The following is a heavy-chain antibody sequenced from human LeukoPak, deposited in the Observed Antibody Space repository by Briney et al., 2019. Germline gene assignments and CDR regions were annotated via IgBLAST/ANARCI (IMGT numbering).Heavy chain of an antibody. J-gene: IGHJ5*02. Sequence: ASVKVSCKVSGYTLTELSMHWVRQAPGKGLEWMGGFDPEDGETIYAQKFQGRVTMTEDTSTDTAYMELSSLRSEGTAVYYCATVDYGVPGTGFDPWGQGTLVTVSS. CDR3: ATVDYGVPGTGFDP. CDR2: FDPEDGET. CDR1: GYTLTELS. D-gene: IGHD4-17*01. V-gene: IGHV1-24*01.